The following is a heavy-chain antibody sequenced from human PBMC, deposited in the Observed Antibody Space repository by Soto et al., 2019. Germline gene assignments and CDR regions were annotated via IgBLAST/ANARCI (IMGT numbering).Heavy chain of an antibody. CDR1: GGTFSSYA. Sequence: QVRLVQSGAEVKKPGSSVKVSCKASGGTFSSYAISWVRQAPGQGLEWMGGIIPIFGTANYAQKFQGRVTITADESTSTAYMELSSLRSEDTAVYYCARVSDYYDSSGYYYWFDPWGQGTLVTVSS. D-gene: IGHD3-22*01. J-gene: IGHJ5*02. CDR2: IIPIFGTA. CDR3: ARVSDYYDSSGYYYWFDP. V-gene: IGHV1-69*01.